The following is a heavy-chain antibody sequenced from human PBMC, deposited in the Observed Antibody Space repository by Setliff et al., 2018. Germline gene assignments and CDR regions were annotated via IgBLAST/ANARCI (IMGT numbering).Heavy chain of an antibody. D-gene: IGHD6-13*01. CDR3: AGGAFGSRWYVRPWFDP. CDR2: IDQSGST. CDR1: GDSFSGYF. Sequence: KSSETLSLTCAVYGDSFSGYFWTWIRQPPGKGLEWIGYIDQSGSTNYNPSLKSRLTISVDTSKNQFSLSLSSVTAADTAVYYCAGGAFGSRWYVRPWFDPWGQGTLVTAPQ. V-gene: IGHV4-34*01. J-gene: IGHJ5*02.